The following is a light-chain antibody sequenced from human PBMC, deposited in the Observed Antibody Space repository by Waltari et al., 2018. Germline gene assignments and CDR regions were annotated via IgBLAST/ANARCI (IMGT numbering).Light chain of an antibody. CDR3: QQVNNYPFT. J-gene: IGKJ3*01. CDR2: AAS. V-gene: IGKV1-9*01. CDR1: QDISSS. Sequence: DIQLTQSPSFLSASVGARVTITCRASQDISSSLAWYQQKPGRAPKLLIYAASTLQSGVPSRLGGSGSGTEFTLTISSLQPEDFVTYYCQQVNNYPFTFGPGTILDVK.